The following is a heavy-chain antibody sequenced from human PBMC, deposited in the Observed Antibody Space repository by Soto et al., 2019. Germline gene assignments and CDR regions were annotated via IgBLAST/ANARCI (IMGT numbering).Heavy chain of an antibody. Sequence: QVQLQESGPGLVKPSQTLSLTCTVSGGSISSGGYYWSWIRQHPGKGLEWIGYIYYSGSTYYNPSLRSRVTISGDTSKNQFSLKLSSVTAAYTAVYYCPRESPWLLTNFDYWGQGTLVTVSS. CDR1: GGSISSGGYY. CDR2: IYYSGST. CDR3: PRESPWLLTNFDY. D-gene: IGHD5-12*01. V-gene: IGHV4-31*03. J-gene: IGHJ4*02.